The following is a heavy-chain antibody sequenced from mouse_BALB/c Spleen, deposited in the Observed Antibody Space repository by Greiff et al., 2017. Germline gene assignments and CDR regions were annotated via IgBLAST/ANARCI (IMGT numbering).Heavy chain of an antibody. Sequence: EVMLVESGGGLVKLGGSLKLSCAASGFTFSSYYMSWVRQTPEKRLELVAAINSNGGSTYYPDTVKGRFTISRDNAKNTLYLQMSSLKSEDTALYYCARRSLGYVFAYWGQGTLVTVSA. D-gene: IGHD2-2*01. CDR2: INSNGGST. CDR3: ARRSLGYVFAY. J-gene: IGHJ3*01. V-gene: IGHV5-6-2*01. CDR1: GFTFSSYY.